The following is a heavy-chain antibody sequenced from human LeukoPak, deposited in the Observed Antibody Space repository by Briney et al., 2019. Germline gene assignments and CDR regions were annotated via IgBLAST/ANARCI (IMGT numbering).Heavy chain of an antibody. D-gene: IGHD1-26*01. V-gene: IGHV3-21*01. J-gene: IGHJ3*02. Sequence: GGSLRLSCAASGFTFSSYSMNWVRQAPGKGLEWVSSISSSSSYIYYADSVKGRFTISRDNAKNSLYLQMNSLRAEDTAVYYCARDTWELLRNDAFDIWGQETMVTVSS. CDR2: ISSSSSYI. CDR3: ARDTWELLRNDAFDI. CDR1: GFTFSSYS.